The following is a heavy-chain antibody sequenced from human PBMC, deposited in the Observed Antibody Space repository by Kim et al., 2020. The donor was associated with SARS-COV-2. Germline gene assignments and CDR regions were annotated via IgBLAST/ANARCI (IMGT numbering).Heavy chain of an antibody. CDR2: INHSGST. J-gene: IGHJ6*02. CDR1: GGSFSGYY. V-gene: IGHV4-34*01. CDR3: ARGELHHYYYGMDV. D-gene: IGHD1-26*01. Sequence: SETLSLTCAVYGGSFSGYYWSWIRQPPGKGLEWIGEINHSGSTNYNPSLKSRVTISVDTSKNQFSLKLSSVTAADTAVYYCARGELHHYYYGMDVWGQGT.